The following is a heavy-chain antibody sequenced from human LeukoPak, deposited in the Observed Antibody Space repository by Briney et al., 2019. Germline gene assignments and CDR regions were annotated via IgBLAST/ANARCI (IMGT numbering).Heavy chain of an antibody. D-gene: IGHD1-26*01. CDR1: GGSISSSSYY. CDR3: ASSVRSGRSLDY. CDR2: IYYSGST. Sequence: SETLSLTCTVSGGSISSSSYYWGWIRQPPGKGLEWIGSIYYSGSTYYNPSLKSRVTISVDTSQKQFSLKLSSVTAADTAVSYCASSVRSGRSLDYWGQGTLVTVSS. V-gene: IGHV4-39*01. J-gene: IGHJ4*02.